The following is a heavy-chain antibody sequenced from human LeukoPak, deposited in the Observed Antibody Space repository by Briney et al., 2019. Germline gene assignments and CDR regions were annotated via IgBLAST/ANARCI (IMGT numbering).Heavy chain of an antibody. Sequence: AWSLRLSCAAPGFTFSRYAMSWVHQAPGKLLQWVSGISRNGGSTYYADTVKGQYTNSRDNSKNTLYLQMNSLRADDTAIYYCAKVYSDIVATIQDFDLWGQGALVTVCS. CDR2: ISRNGGST. CDR3: AKVYSDIVATIQDFDL. D-gene: IGHD5-12*01. V-gene: IGHV3-23*01. CDR1: GFTFSRYA. J-gene: IGHJ4*02.